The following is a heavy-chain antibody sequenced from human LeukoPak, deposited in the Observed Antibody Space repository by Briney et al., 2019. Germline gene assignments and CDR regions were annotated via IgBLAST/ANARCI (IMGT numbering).Heavy chain of an antibody. CDR3: AKAGYYDSSGYYENYYYYYMDV. V-gene: IGHV3-23*01. J-gene: IGHJ6*03. CDR1: GFTFSTYG. CDR2: ISGSGDNT. D-gene: IGHD3-22*01. Sequence: PRGSLRLSCAASGFTFSTYGLSWIRQAPRKGLEWVSRISGSGDNTYYADSVKGRFTISRDNSKNTLYLQMNSLRAEDTAVYYCAKAGYYDSSGYYENYYYYYMDVWGKGTTVTVSS.